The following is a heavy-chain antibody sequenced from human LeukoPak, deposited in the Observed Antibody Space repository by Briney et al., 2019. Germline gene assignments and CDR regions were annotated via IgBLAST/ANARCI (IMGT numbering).Heavy chain of an antibody. CDR3: ARGSATYYYYYMDV. Sequence: RASETLSLTCTVSGGSISSYYWSWIRQPPGKGLEWIGYIYYSGSTNYNPSLKSRVTISVDTSKNQFSLKLSSVTAADTAVYYCARGSATYYYYYMDVWGKGTTVTVSS. V-gene: IGHV4-59*01. CDR2: IYYSGST. CDR1: GGSISSYY. D-gene: IGHD2-15*01. J-gene: IGHJ6*03.